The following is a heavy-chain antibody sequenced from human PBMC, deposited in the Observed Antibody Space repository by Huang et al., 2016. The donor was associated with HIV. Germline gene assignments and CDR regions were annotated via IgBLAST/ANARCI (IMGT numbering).Heavy chain of an antibody. Sequence: QVQLVQSGAEVKTPGALVKVSCKASGYSFTNFEVNWVRQATGQGLEWVGWMNPKSGHTGYAQKLQGRITMTRTTSINTAYMELRSLRSEDTAVYYCVRGTRYGEYRLGHYYYYMDVWGKGTTVTVSS. CDR1: GYSFTNFE. CDR3: VRGTRYGEYRLGHYYYYMDV. D-gene: IGHD4-17*01. V-gene: IGHV1-8*01. CDR2: MNPKSGHT. J-gene: IGHJ6*03.